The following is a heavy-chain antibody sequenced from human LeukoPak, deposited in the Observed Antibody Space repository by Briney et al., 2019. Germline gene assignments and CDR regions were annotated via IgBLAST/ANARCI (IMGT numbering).Heavy chain of an antibody. CDR2: IIPIFGTA. V-gene: IGHV1-69*13. J-gene: IGHJ4*02. CDR1: GGTFSSYA. CDR3: ASGYYYDSSGYSYLSY. D-gene: IGHD3-22*01. Sequence: ASVKVSCKASGGTFSSYAISWVRQAPGQGLEWMGGIIPIFGTANCALKFQGRVTITADESTSTAYMELSSLRSEDTAVYYCASGYYYDSSGYSYLSYWGQGTLVTVSS.